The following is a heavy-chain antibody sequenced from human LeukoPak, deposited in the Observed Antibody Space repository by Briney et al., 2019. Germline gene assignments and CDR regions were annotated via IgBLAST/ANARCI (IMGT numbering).Heavy chain of an antibody. J-gene: IGHJ6*02. V-gene: IGHV3-23*01. CDR2: INSGSAGST. D-gene: IGHD5-18*01. Sequence: GGSLRLSCAASGLTFINYAMTWVRQAPGKGLEWVSSINSGSAGSTSYADPVRGRPTISRDNSKNTMYLQMNNLRAEDTAVYYCARKKRVDTDSIMVYYYYAMDVWGQGTTVTVSS. CDR3: ARKKRVDTDSIMVYYYYAMDV. CDR1: GLTFINYA.